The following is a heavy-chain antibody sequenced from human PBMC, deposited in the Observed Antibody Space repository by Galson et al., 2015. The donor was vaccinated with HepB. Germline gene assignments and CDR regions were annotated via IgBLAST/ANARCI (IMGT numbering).Heavy chain of an antibody. CDR1: GFSVSSNY. CDR3: ARGYSNYWFSRLGY. D-gene: IGHD1-26*01. Sequence: SLRLSCAVTGFSVSSNYMSWVRQAPGEGLEWASMIYGAETTYYADSVKGRFIISRDNAKNTLFLQMDSLRPEDTAVYFCARGYSNYWFSRLGYWGQGTLVTVSS. J-gene: IGHJ4*02. CDR2: IYGAETT. V-gene: IGHV3-53*01.